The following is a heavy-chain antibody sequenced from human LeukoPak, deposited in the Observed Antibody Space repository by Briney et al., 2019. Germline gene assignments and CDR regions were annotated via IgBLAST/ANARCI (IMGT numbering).Heavy chain of an antibody. CDR1: GGSISSYY. CDR2: IYTSGST. CDR3: ARATDSGSYKGWFDP. D-gene: IGHD1-26*01. V-gene: IGHV4-4*07. Sequence: PSETLSLTCTVSGGSISSYYWSWIRQPAGKGLEWIGRIYTSGSTNYNPSLKSRVTMSVDTSKYQFSLKLSSVTAADTAVYYCARATDSGSYKGWFDPWGQGTLVTVSS. J-gene: IGHJ5*02.